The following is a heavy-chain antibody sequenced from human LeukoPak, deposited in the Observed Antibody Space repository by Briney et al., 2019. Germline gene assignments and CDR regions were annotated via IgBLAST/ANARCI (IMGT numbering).Heavy chain of an antibody. CDR3: ARHLSVGLDC. J-gene: IGHJ4*02. D-gene: IGHD3-3*02. CDR2: THTNGNT. V-gene: IGHV4-4*09. Sequence: PSETLSLTCSVSDGSISGSYWSWVRQSPREGLEWIAYTHTNGNTNSKSSLKSRVTLSMDTSKNQFSLKLSSVTAADTAVYYCARHLSVGLDCWGQGTLVTVTS. CDR1: DGSISGSY.